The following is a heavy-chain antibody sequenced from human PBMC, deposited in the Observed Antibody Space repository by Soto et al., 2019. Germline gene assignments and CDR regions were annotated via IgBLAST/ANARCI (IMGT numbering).Heavy chain of an antibody. CDR1: GGSISSYY. J-gene: IGHJ5*02. Sequence: QVQLQESGPGLVKPSETLSLTCTVSGGSISSYYWSWIRQPAGKGLEWIGRIYTSGSTNYNPSLKSRVTMSVDTSKNQFSLKLSSVTAADTAVYYCARDRYYGSGSYYNGWFDPWGQGTLVTVSS. D-gene: IGHD3-10*01. CDR3: ARDRYYGSGSYYNGWFDP. V-gene: IGHV4-4*07. CDR2: IYTSGST.